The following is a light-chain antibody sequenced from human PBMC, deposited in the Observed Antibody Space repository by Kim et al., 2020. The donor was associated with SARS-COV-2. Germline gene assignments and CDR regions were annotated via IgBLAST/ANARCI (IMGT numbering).Light chain of an antibody. V-gene: IGKV1-39*01. CDR2: AAS. J-gene: IGKJ3*01. Sequence: ASVGDRVTITRQTTQSISSHLNWSQQNTGGAPKRLISAASTLQSWVPSRFSGSGSETDFTLTISSLQPEDFATYGCQQSYITPFTFGPGTKVDIK. CDR3: QQSYITPFT. CDR1: QSISSH.